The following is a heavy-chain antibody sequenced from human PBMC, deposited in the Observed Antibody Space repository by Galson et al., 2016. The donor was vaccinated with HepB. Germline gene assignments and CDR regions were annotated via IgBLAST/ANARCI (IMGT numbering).Heavy chain of an antibody. CDR2: ISFSGDHI. V-gene: IGHV3-23*01. CDR3: AKNPGNGWFDP. J-gene: IGHJ5*02. CDR1: GFTFSSYS. Sequence: SLRLSCAASGFTFSSYSMAWVRQAPGKGLEWVSTISFSGDHIYYADSVRGRFTISRDNSKNTLFLEMSNLRTEDTAVFYCAKNPGNGWFDPWGQGTLVTVSS. D-gene: IGHD1-14*01.